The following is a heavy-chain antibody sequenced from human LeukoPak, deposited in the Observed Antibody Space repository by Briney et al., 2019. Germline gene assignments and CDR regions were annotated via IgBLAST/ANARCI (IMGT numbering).Heavy chain of an antibody. Sequence: ASVKVSCKASGYTFTSYGISWVRQAPGQGLEWMGWISAYNGNTNYAQKFQGRVTMTRDTSTSTVYMELSSLRSEDTAVYYCARSPKLNAFDIWGQGTMVTVSS. CDR1: GYTFTSYG. D-gene: IGHD1-26*01. CDR3: ARSPKLNAFDI. J-gene: IGHJ3*02. CDR2: ISAYNGNT. V-gene: IGHV1-18*01.